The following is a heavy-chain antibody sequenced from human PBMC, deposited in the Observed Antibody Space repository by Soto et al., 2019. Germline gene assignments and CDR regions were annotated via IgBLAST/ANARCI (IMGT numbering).Heavy chain of an antibody. CDR3: AKVLSKLGGFGRYYYYGMDV. D-gene: IGHD1-26*01. CDR1: GFTFSSYG. J-gene: IGHJ6*02. CDR2: ISYDGSNK. Sequence: PGGSLRLSCAASGFTFSSYGMHWVRQAPGKGLEWVAVISYDGSNKYYADSVKGRFTISRDNSKNTPYLQMNSLRAEDTAVYYCAKVLSKLGGFGRYYYYGMDVWGQGTTVTVSS. V-gene: IGHV3-30*18.